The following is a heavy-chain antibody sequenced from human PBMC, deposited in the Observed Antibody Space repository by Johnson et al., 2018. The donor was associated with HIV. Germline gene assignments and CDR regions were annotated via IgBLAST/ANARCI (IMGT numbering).Heavy chain of an antibody. CDR2: ISYDGSNK. D-gene: IGHD6-19*01. CDR1: GFTFSSYG. J-gene: IGHJ3*02. V-gene: IGHV3-30*18. Sequence: QVQLVESGGGVVQPGRSLRLSCAASGFTFSSYGMHWVRHAPGKGLEWVAVISYDGSNKYYADSVKGRFTISRDNSKNTLYLQMNSLRAEDTAVYYCAKIIGYSSGLEIWGQGTMVTVSS. CDR3: AKIIGYSSGLEI.